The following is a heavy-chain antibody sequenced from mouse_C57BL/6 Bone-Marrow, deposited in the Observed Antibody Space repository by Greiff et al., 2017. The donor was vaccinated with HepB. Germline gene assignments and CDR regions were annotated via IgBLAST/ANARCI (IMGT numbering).Heavy chain of an antibody. J-gene: IGHJ1*03. V-gene: IGHV1-59*01. Sequence: QVQLQQPGAELVRPGTSVKLSCKASGYTFTSYWMHWVKQRPGQGLEWIGVIDPSDSYTNYNQKFKGKATLTVDTSSSTAYMQLSSLTSEDSAVYYCAREDYYGSSGDWYFDVWGTGTTVTVSS. CDR2: IDPSDSYT. CDR3: AREDYYGSSGDWYFDV. D-gene: IGHD1-1*01. CDR1: GYTFTSYW.